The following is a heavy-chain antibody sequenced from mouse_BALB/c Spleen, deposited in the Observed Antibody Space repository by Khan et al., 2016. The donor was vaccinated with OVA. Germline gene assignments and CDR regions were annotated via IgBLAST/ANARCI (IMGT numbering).Heavy chain of an antibody. CDR1: GYTFINYW. D-gene: IGHD1-1*01. J-gene: IGHJ2*01. CDR2: INPSTGYT. Sequence: QVQLQESGAELAKPGASVKMSCKASGYTFINYWILWVKQRPGQGLEWIGYINPSTGYTEYNQNFKDKATLTADKSSSTAYMKLSSLTSEDSAVYYCARRGLRWDFDFWGPGTTLTGSS. CDR3: ARRGLRWDFDF. V-gene: IGHV1-7*01.